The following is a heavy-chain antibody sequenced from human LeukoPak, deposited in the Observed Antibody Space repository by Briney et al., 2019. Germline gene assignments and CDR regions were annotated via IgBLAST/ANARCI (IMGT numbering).Heavy chain of an antibody. V-gene: IGHV4-39*01. J-gene: IGHJ4*02. CDR3: ARHARRSFYGDYLGFDY. Sequence: SETLSLTCTVSGASIDTRDSYWGWIRQPPGRGLEWIGTIYHSGTTYYGPSLGSRVSISVDTSKNQFSVKLNSVSAADTAVYYCARHARRSFYGDYLGFDYWGQGILVIVSS. CDR1: GASIDTRDSY. CDR2: IYHSGTT. D-gene: IGHD4-17*01.